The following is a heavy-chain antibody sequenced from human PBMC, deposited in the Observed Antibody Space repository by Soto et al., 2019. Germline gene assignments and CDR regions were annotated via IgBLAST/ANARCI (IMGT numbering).Heavy chain of an antibody. Sequence: QVQLVQSGADVKKPGSSVKVSCEAFGGTSHTYTINWVRQAPGQGLEWIGQIIPKYDSVNYAQSFQGRVTISADKSTNTAYMELSSLRSEDTALYYCATWRSYSGSYCFDYWGQGTLVSVSS. J-gene: IGHJ4*02. V-gene: IGHV1-69*06. CDR3: ATWRSYSGSYCFDY. CDR2: IIPKYDSV. D-gene: IGHD1-26*01. CDR1: GGTSHTYT.